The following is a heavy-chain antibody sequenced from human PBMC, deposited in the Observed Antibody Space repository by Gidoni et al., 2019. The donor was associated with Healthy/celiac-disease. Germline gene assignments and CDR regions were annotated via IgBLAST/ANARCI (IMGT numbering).Heavy chain of an antibody. D-gene: IGHD1-26*01. J-gene: IGHJ3*02. Sequence: QVQLQEAGPGLVTPSQTLSLTCTVSGGSISSGGYYWSWIRQHPGEGLEWIGYIYYSGSTYYNPSLKSRVTISVDTSKNQFSLKLSSVTAADTAVYYCARGSEHRAFDIWGQGTMVTVSS. CDR3: ARGSEHRAFDI. CDR2: IYYSGST. V-gene: IGHV4-31*03. CDR1: GGSISSGGYY.